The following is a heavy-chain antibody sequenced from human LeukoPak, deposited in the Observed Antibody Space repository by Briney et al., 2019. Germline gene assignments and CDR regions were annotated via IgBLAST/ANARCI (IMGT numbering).Heavy chain of an antibody. CDR3: ARGDYGDYVWDY. Sequence: GGSLRLSCAASGFTFTNYFMTWVRQAPGKGLEWVASINKDGSEKYYVASVKGRFTLSRDNAKNSLYLQMNTLRAEDTAVYCCARGDYGDYVWDYWGQGTLVTVSS. V-gene: IGHV3-7*02. CDR2: INKDGSEK. J-gene: IGHJ4*02. CDR1: GFTFTNYF. D-gene: IGHD4-17*01.